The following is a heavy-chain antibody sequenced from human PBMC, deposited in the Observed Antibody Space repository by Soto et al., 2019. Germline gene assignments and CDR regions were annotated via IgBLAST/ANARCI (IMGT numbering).Heavy chain of an antibody. CDR3: ASQDYSSSTDASFLVNGYFEL. CDR1: GGSISSSKW. Sequence: QMQLQESGPGLVKPSGTLSLTCGVSGGSISSSKWWTWVRQPPGKGPEWIGEIYHSGSTNYNPSLTSRVTISLDKSNNQFPLTLTSVTAADTAVYYCASQDYSSSTDASFLVNGYFELWGRGILVTVSS. D-gene: IGHD6-6*01. V-gene: IGHV4-4*02. J-gene: IGHJ2*01. CDR2: IYHSGST.